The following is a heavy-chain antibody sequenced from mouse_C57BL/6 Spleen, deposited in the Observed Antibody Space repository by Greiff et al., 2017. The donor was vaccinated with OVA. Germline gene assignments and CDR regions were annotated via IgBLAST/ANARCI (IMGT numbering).Heavy chain of an antibody. CDR2: IYPGDGDT. CDR3: ARSDYCGSSYGYFDY. CDR1: GYAFSSSW. Sequence: VQLQESGPELVKPGASVKISCKASGYAFSSSWMNWVKQRPGKGLEWIGRIYPGDGDTNYNGKFKGKATLTADKSSSTAYMQLSSLTSEDSAVSFCARSDYCGSSYGYFDYWGQGTTLTVSS. J-gene: IGHJ2*01. D-gene: IGHD1-1*01. V-gene: IGHV1-82*01.